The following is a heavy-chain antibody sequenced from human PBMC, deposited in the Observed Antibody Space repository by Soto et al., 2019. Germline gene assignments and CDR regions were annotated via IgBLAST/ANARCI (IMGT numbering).Heavy chain of an antibody. CDR2: VTGSGGQI. CDR3: AKDAVYKDGLWLMDS. CDR1: GFTISTYA. D-gene: IGHD2-21*01. Sequence: GGSLRLSCAASGFTISTYAMTWVRQAPGKGLECVSGVTGSGGQIHYADSVKGRFTISKDNSKNTLYLQMSSLREEDAALYYCAKDAVYKDGLWLMDSWGQGTLVTVSS. J-gene: IGHJ5*02. V-gene: IGHV3-23*01.